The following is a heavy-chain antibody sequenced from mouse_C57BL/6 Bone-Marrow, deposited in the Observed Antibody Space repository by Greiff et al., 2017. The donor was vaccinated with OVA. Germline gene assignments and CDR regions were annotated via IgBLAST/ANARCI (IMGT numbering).Heavy chain of an antibody. CDR3: ASLDGYYFDY. CDR1: GFTFTDYY. D-gene: IGHD2-3*01. Sequence: EVHLVESGGGLVQPGGSLSLSCAASGFTFTDYYMSWVRQPPGKALEWLGFIRNKANGYTTEYSASVKGRFTISRDNSQSILYLQMNALRAEDSATYYCASLDGYYFDYWGQGTTLTVSS. CDR2: IRNKANGYTT. V-gene: IGHV7-3*01. J-gene: IGHJ2*01.